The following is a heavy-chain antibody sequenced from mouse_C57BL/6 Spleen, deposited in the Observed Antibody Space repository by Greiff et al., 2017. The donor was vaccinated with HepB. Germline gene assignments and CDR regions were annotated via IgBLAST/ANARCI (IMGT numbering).Heavy chain of an antibody. CDR3: ARGRGDHAMDY. D-gene: IGHD1-1*01. V-gene: IGHV1-55*01. CDR1: GYTFTSYW. CDR2: IYPGSGST. J-gene: IGHJ4*01. Sequence: QVQLKQPGAELVKPGASVKMSCKASGYTFTSYWITWVKQRPGQGLEWIGDIYPGSGSTNYNEKFKSKATLTVDTSSSTAYMQLSSLTSEDSAVYYCARGRGDHAMDYWGQGTSVTVSS.